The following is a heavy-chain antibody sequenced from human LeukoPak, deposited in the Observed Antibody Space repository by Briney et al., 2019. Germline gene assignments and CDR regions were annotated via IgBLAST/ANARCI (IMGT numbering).Heavy chain of an antibody. D-gene: IGHD3-22*01. V-gene: IGHV3-48*03. CDR2: ISSSGRTT. CDR1: GLIFSSYE. Sequence: GGSLRLSCAASGLIFSSYEMNWVRQAPGKGLEWVSYISSSGRTTYYADSAKGRFTISRDNAKNSLYLQMNSLRAEDTAVYYCARDPYFDSSGYPYYFDYWGQGTLVTVSS. CDR3: ARDPYFDSSGYPYYFDY. J-gene: IGHJ4*02.